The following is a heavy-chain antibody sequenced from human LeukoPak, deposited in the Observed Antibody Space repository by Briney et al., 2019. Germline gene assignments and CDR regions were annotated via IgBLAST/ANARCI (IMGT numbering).Heavy chain of an antibody. Sequence: PGGSLRLSCAASGFTFSNYNMNWVRQAPGKGLEWVSYISSSSSTVYYADSVKGRFTISRDNAKNSLYLQMNSLRAEDTAVYYCARLYGEILDYWGQGTLVTVSS. CDR3: ARLYGEILDY. D-gene: IGHD4-17*01. V-gene: IGHV3-48*01. CDR2: ISSSSSTV. CDR1: GFTFSNYN. J-gene: IGHJ4*02.